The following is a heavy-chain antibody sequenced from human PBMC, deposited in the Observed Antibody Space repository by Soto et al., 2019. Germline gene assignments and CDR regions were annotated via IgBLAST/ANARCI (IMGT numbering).Heavy chain of an antibody. CDR3: ARGQPMRMDV. Sequence: GASVKVSCKASGYTFTSYGISWVRQAPGQGLEWMGGIIPIFGTANYAQKFQGRVTITADESTSTAYMELSSLRSEDTAVYYCARGQPMRMDVWGQGTTVTVSS. CDR2: IIPIFGTA. CDR1: GYTFTSYG. V-gene: IGHV1-69*13. D-gene: IGHD2-2*01. J-gene: IGHJ6*02.